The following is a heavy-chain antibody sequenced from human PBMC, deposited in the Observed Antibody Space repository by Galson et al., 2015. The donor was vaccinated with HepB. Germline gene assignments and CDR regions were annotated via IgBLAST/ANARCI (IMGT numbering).Heavy chain of an antibody. D-gene: IGHD2-2*01. J-gene: IGHJ4*02. Sequence: SLRLSCAASGFTFSSHGMHWVRQAPGKGLEWVAVIWYDGSNKYYADSVKGRFTISRDNSKNMLYLQMNSLRAEDTAVYYCARDFPPYCSGTSCYPHYWGQGTLVTVSS. CDR3: ARDFPPYCSGTSCYPHY. V-gene: IGHV3-33*01. CDR1: GFTFSSHG. CDR2: IWYDGSNK.